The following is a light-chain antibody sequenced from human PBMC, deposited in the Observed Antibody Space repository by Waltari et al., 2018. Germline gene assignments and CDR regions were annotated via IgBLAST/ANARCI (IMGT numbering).Light chain of an antibody. CDR1: QSVSRY. Sequence: EIVLTQSPGTLSLSPGERATLSCRASQSVSRYFAWYQQKPGQAPRLLIYDASTRATGIPDRFRGSGSGTDFSLTISRLEPEDFAVYYCQKYGRLPATFGQGTKVEIK. V-gene: IGKV3-20*01. CDR3: QKYGRLPAT. J-gene: IGKJ1*01. CDR2: DAS.